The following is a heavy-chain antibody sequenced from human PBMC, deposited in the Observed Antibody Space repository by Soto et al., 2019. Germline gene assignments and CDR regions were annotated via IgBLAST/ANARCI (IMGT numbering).Heavy chain of an antibody. D-gene: IGHD1-20*01. J-gene: IGHJ5*01. CDR3: KRRYNWNDNYFDS. V-gene: IGHV4-39*01. CDR1: GSSISVHSYY. Sequence: SETLSLTCTVSGSSISVHSYYWTWLRQPPGKGLEWIGSSYYSGTTYFNPSLKSRATISVDTSKNQFSLRLNYVTADDTAIYYCKRRYNWNDNYFDSWGPGALVTVSS. CDR2: SYYSGTT.